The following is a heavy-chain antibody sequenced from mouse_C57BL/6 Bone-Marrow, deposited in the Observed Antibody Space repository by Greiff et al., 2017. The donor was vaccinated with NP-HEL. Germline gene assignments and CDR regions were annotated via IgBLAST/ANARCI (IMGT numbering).Heavy chain of an antibody. CDR1: GYTFTSYG. V-gene: IGHV1-81*01. D-gene: IGHD4-1*01. CDR2: IYPRSGNT. Sequence: QVQLKESGAELARPGASVKLSCKASGYTFTSYGISWVKQRTGQGLEWIGEIYPRSGNTYYNEKFKGKATLTADKSSSTAYMELRSLTSEDSAVYFCARDWGAPHSWFAYWGQGTLVTVSA. CDR3: ARDWGAPHSWFAY. J-gene: IGHJ3*01.